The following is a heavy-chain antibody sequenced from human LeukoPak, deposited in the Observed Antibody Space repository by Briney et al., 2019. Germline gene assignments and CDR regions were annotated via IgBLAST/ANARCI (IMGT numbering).Heavy chain of an antibody. CDR2: ISSSSSYI. J-gene: IGHJ5*02. D-gene: IGHD6-6*01. CDR1: GFTFSSYS. CDR3: ARVGSSSSPRVNWFDP. V-gene: IGHV3-21*01. Sequence: PGGSLRLSCAASGFTFSSYSMNWVRQAPGKGLEWVSSISSSSSYIYYADSVKGRFTISRDNAKNSLYLQMNSLRAEDTAVYYCARVGSSSSPRVNWFDPWGQGTLVTVSS.